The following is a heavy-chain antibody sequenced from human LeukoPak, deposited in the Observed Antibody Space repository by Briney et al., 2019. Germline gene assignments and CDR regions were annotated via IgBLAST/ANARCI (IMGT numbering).Heavy chain of an antibody. V-gene: IGHV3-48*03. D-gene: IGHD3-10*01. CDR1: GFTFSNYE. CDR3: ARALWFGETFPAY. CDR2: ISSSGGSV. Sequence: GGSLRLSCAASGFTFSNYEMNWVRQAPGKGLEWVSYISSSGGSVYYADSVKGRFTISRDNAKNSLYLQMNSLRAEDTAVYYCARALWFGETFPAYWGQGTLVTVSS. J-gene: IGHJ4*02.